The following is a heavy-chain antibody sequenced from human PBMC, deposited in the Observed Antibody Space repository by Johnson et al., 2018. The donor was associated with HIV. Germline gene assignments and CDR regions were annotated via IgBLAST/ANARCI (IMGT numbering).Heavy chain of an antibody. CDR1: GFIFDDHG. Sequence: EVQLVESGGGVVRPGGSLRLSCAASGFIFDDHGMTWVRQAPGKGLEWVSYISSSGSTIYYADSVKGRFTISRDNAKNSLYLQMNSLRAEDTAVYYCARGVSSGFTHAFEIWGQGTMVTVSS. V-gene: IGHV3-48*04. CDR2: ISSSGSTI. J-gene: IGHJ3*02. CDR3: ARGVSSGFTHAFEI. D-gene: IGHD3-22*01.